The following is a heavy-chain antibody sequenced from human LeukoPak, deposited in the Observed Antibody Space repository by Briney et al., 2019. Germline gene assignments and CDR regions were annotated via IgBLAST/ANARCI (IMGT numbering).Heavy chain of an antibody. J-gene: IGHJ4*02. Sequence: SETLSLTCTVSGGSISSYYWSWIRQPPGKGLEWIGYIYYSGSTNYNPSLKSRVTISVDTSKNYFSLKLSSVTAADAAVYYCARHSSSGWYNDYWGQGTLVTVSS. V-gene: IGHV4-59*08. D-gene: IGHD6-19*01. CDR1: GGSISSYY. CDR2: IYYSGST. CDR3: ARHSSSGWYNDY.